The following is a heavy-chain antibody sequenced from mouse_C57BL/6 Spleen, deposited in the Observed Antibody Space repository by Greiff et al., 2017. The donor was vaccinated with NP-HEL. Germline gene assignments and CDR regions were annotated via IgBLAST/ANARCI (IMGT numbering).Heavy chain of an antibody. Sequence: DVQLQESGPGLVKPSQSLSLTCSVTGYSITSGYYWNWIRQFPGNKLEWMGYISYDGSNNYNPSLKNRISITRDTSKNQFFLKLNSVTTEDTATYYCARGSNTYYYAMDYWGQGTSVTVSS. D-gene: IGHD2-5*01. CDR2: ISYDGSN. CDR3: ARGSNTYYYAMDY. CDR1: GYSITSGYY. V-gene: IGHV3-6*01. J-gene: IGHJ4*01.